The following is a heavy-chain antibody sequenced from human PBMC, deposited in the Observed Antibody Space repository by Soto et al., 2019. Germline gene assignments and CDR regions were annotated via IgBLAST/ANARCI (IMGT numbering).Heavy chain of an antibody. CDR3: ATDERDDCSSINCHYFDH. D-gene: IGHD2-15*01. J-gene: IGHJ4*02. CDR2: ISLHYGDT. V-gene: IGHV1-18*04. CDR1: GITYG. Sequence: ASVKVSCKAVGITYGISWVRQAPGQGLEWMGWISLHYGDTNNAPMLQGRITMSTDTSTNTAYMELRSLRSDDTAMYYCATDERDDCSSINCHYFDHWGQGALVTVSS.